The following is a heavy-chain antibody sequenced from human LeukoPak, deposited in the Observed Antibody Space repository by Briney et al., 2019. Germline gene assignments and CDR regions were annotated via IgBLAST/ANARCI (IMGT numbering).Heavy chain of an antibody. CDR1: GGTFSSYT. D-gene: IGHD3-22*01. CDR3: ARPYYYDSSGWDAFDI. Sequence: SVKVSCKASGGTFSSYTISWVRPAPGQGLEWMGRIIPILGIANYAQKFQGRVTITADKSTSTAYMELSSLRSEDTAVYYCARPYYYDSSGWDAFDIWGQGTMVTVSS. J-gene: IGHJ3*02. V-gene: IGHV1-69*02. CDR2: IIPILGIA.